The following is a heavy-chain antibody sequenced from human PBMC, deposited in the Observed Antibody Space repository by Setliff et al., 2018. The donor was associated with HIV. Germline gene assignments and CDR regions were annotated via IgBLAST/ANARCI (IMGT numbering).Heavy chain of an antibody. D-gene: IGHD3-22*01. CDR3: AREVDYYDSSRYLLLYYFDS. Sequence: SETLSLTCTVSGGSISSGSYYWGWIRQPAGKGLEYIGYIYSNGGTNYNPSLKSRVTISIDTSKNQFSLRLSSVTAADTAVYYCAREVDYYDSSRYLLLYYFDSWGQGTLVTVSS. V-gene: IGHV4-61*10. CDR2: IYSNGGT. J-gene: IGHJ4*02. CDR1: GGSISSGSYY.